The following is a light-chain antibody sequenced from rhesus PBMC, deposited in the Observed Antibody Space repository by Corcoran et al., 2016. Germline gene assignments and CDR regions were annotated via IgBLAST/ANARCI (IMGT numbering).Light chain of an antibody. CDR3: LQHRTYPFT. J-gene: IGKJ4*01. V-gene: IGKV1-28*03. Sequence: DIQMTQSPPSLSASVGDTVTITCRASQDVRSYLNWFQQKPGGAPNLLIYGSSTLESGVPSRFSGAGSGTYFTLPITSLQPEEFATYYCLQHRTYPFTFGGGTNVEIK. CDR1: QDVRSY. CDR2: GSS.